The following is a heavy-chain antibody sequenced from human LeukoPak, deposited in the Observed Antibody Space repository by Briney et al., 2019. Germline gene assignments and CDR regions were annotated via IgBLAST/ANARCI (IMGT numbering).Heavy chain of an antibody. CDR3: ASGYDFWSGDDYYYGMDV. CDR2: IIPILGIA. D-gene: IGHD3-3*01. J-gene: IGHJ6*02. V-gene: IGHV1-69*04. Sequence: SVKVSCKASEGTFSSYAISWVRQAPGQGLEWMGRIIPILGIANYAQKFQGRVTITADKSTSTAYMELSSLRSEDTAVYYCASGYDFWSGDDYYYGMDVWGQGTTVTVSS. CDR1: EGTFSSYA.